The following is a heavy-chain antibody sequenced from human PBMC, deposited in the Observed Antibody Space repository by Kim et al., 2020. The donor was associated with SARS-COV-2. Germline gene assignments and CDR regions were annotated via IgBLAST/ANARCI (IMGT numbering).Heavy chain of an antibody. D-gene: IGHD6-13*01. J-gene: IGHJ6*02. CDR3: AKQVYINTWSGGLDV. CDR1: GFTFSSYA. CDR2: IWGGGDST. V-gene: IGHV3-23*01. Sequence: GGSLRLSCAASGFTFSSYAMNWVRQAPGKGLEWVSSIWGGGDSTYYADSVKGRSTVSRDNSKNTLYLQMNSLRAEDTAVYYCAKQVYINTWSGGLDVWGQGTTVTVSS.